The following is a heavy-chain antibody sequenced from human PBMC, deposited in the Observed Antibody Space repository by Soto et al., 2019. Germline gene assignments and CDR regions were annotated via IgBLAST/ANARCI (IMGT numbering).Heavy chain of an antibody. Sequence: SVKVSCKASGGTFSSYAISWVRQAPGQGLEWMGGIIPIFGTANYAQKFQERVTITRDMSTSTAYMELSSLRSEDTAVYYCAAVRIVKEAESWGQGTLVIVSS. CDR3: AAVRIVKEAES. CDR2: IIPIFGTA. V-gene: IGHV1-69*05. D-gene: IGHD1-26*01. CDR1: GGTFSSYA. J-gene: IGHJ5*02.